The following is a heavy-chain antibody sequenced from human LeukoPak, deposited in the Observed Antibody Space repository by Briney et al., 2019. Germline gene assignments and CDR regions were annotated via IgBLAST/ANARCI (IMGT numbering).Heavy chain of an antibody. CDR3: ARDRFDDNSFPFDL. V-gene: IGHV1-2*02. D-gene: IGHD1-1*01. Sequence: ASVKVSRKASGYTFTGYYMHWVRQAPGQGLEWMGWINPNSGGTNYAQKFQGRVTMTRDTSISTAYMELSRLRSDDTAVYYCARDRFDDNSFPFDLWGQGTLITVSS. J-gene: IGHJ4*02. CDR1: GYTFTGYY. CDR2: INPNSGGT.